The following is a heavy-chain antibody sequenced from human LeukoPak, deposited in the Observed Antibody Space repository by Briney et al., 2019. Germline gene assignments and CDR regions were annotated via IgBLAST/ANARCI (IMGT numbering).Heavy chain of an antibody. V-gene: IGHV3-9*01. J-gene: IGHJ5*02. CDR1: GFTFDDYA. CDR3: AKGHYYDSSPTFVP. CDR2: ISWNSGSI. Sequence: GGSLRLSCAASGFTFDDYAMHWVRQAPGKGLEWVSGISWNSGSIGYADSVKGRFTISRDNAKNSLYLQMNSLRAEDTALYYCAKGHYYDSSPTFVPWGQGTLVTVSS. D-gene: IGHD3-22*01.